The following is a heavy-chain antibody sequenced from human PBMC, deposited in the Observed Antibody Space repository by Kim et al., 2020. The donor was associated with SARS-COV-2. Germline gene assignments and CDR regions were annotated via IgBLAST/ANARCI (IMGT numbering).Heavy chain of an antibody. D-gene: IGHD6-13*01. CDR3: AKDHSSSCYSSIDY. V-gene: IGHV3-23*01. J-gene: IGHJ4*02. Sequence: ADTEQGRTTLSRDNAKNPLDLQVNSLRAEDTAVYYCAKDHSSSCYSSIDYWGQGTLVTVSS.